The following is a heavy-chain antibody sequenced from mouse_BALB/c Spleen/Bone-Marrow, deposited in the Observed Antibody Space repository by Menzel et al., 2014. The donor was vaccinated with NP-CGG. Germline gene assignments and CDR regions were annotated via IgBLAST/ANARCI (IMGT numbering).Heavy chain of an antibody. CDR1: GFTFSSYA. J-gene: IGHJ4*01. V-gene: IGHV5-6-5*01. CDR3: ARARFYYGKLVDY. Sequence: EVMLVESGGGLVKPGGSLKLSCAAPGFTFSSYAMSWVRLTPEKRLEWVASISSGGSTYYPDSVKGRFTISRDNARNILYLQMSSLRSEDTAMYYCARARFYYGKLVDYWGQGTSVTVSS. D-gene: IGHD1-1*01. CDR2: ISSGGST.